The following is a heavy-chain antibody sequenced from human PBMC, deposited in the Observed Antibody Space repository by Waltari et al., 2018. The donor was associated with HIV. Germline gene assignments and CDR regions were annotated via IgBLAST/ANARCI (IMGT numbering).Heavy chain of an antibody. CDR2: ISSSGGAI. CDR3: ARVRYLSRLAAVGSNWFDP. V-gene: IGHV3-11*01. CDR1: GFTFSDYD. J-gene: IGHJ5*02. Sequence: QVQLVESGGGLVNPGGTLSLSCAASGFTFSDYDVSWFRQAPGKGLECVSYISSSGGAIYNADFVKSQFSVSRDNGKNSLYLQMNILRAEDTALYYCARVRYLSRLAAVGSNWFDPWGQGTLVTVSS. D-gene: IGHD6-13*01.